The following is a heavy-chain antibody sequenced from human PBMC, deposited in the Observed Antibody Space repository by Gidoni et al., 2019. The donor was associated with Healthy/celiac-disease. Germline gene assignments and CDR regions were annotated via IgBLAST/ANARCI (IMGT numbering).Heavy chain of an antibody. V-gene: IGHV1-2*02. CDR2: INPNSGGT. J-gene: IGHJ4*02. Sequence: QVQLVQSGAEVKKPGASVKVSCKASGYTFTGYYMHWVRQAPGQGLEWMGWINPNSGGTNYAQKFQGRVTMTRDTSISTAYMELSRLRSDDTAVYYCARGYFPIVATLGTDYWGQGTLVTVSS. D-gene: IGHD5-12*01. CDR3: ARGYFPIVATLGTDY. CDR1: GYTFTGYY.